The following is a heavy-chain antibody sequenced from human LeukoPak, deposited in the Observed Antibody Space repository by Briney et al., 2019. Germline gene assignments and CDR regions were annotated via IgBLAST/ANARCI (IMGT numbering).Heavy chain of an antibody. D-gene: IGHD4-17*01. CDR2: IYHSGST. J-gene: IGHJ4*02. CDR1: GYSISSGYY. CDR3: ARDLPDYGEGDNFDY. Sequence: SETLSLTCTVSGYSISSGYYWGWIRQPPGKGLEWIGSIYHSGSTYYNLSPKSRVTISVDTSKNQFSLKLSSVTAADTAVYYCARDLPDYGEGDNFDYWGQGTLVTVSS. V-gene: IGHV4-38-2*02.